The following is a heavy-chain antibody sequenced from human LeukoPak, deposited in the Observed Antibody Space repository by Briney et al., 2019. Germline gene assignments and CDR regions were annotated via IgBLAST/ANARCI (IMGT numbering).Heavy chain of an antibody. CDR2: IYYSGST. D-gene: IGHD3-22*01. CDR3: AGDRSDSSGYSDY. J-gene: IGHJ4*02. Sequence: SETLSLTCTVSGVSISSYYWSWIRQPPGKGLEWIGYIYYSGSTKYNPSLKSRVTISVDTSKNQFSLKLSPVTAADTAVYYCAGDRSDSSGYSDYWGQGTLVTVSS. V-gene: IGHV4-59*01. CDR1: GVSISSYY.